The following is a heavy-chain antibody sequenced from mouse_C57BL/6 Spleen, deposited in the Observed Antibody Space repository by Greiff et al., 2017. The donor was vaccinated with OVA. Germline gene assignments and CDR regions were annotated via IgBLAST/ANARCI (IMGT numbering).Heavy chain of an antibody. CDR1: GYAFSSYW. D-gene: IGHD2-5*01. CDR3: ARSNPYYSNYVGAY. V-gene: IGHV1-80*01. Sequence: VKLQESGAELVKPGASVKISCKASGYAFSSYWMNWVKQRPGKGLEWIGQIYPGDGDTNYNGKFKGKATLTADKSSSTAYMQLSSLTSEDSAVYFCARSNPYYSNYVGAYWGQGTLVTVSA. CDR2: IYPGDGDT. J-gene: IGHJ3*01.